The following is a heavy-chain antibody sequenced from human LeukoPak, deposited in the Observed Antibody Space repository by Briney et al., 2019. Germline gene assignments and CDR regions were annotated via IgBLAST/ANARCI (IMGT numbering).Heavy chain of an antibody. Sequence: GGSLRLSCAASGFTFSSYAMHWVRQAPGKGLEWVAVISYDGSNKYYADSVKGRFTISRDNSKNTLYLQMNSLRAEDTAVYYCARDLGGSGTDAFDIWGQGTMVTVSS. CDR1: GFTFSSYA. D-gene: IGHD3-3*01. J-gene: IGHJ3*02. V-gene: IGHV3-30-3*01. CDR3: ARDLGGSGTDAFDI. CDR2: ISYDGSNK.